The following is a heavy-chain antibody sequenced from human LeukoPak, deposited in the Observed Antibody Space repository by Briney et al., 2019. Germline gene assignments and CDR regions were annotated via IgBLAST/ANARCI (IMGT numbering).Heavy chain of an antibody. V-gene: IGHV4-39*01. CDR1: DGSISDTTYH. Sequence: SETLSLTCTVSDGSISDTTYHWGWVRQPPGKGLEWIGSIYYTGKTYYSPSLKSRVTISVDTSKNQFSLKLNLLTASDTAVYYCARGRKWFDPWGQGTLVTVSS. CDR3: ARGRKWFDP. J-gene: IGHJ5*02. CDR2: IYYTGKT.